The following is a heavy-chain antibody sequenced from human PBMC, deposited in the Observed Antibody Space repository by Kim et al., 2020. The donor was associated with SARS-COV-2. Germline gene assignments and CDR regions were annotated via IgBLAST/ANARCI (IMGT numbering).Heavy chain of an antibody. D-gene: IGHD5-18*01. CDR3: ASPHGSYGNPNYYYGMDV. J-gene: IGHJ6*02. V-gene: IGHV5-10-1*01. Sequence: GESLKISCKGSGYSFTSYWISWVRQMPGKGLEWMGRIDPSDSYTNYSPSFQGHVTISADKSISTAYLQWSSLKASDTAMYYCASPHGSYGNPNYYYGMDVWGQGTTVTVSS. CDR1: GYSFTSYW. CDR2: IDPSDSYT.